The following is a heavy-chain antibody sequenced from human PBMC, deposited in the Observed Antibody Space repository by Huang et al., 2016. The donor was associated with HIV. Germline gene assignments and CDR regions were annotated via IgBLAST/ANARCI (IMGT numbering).Heavy chain of an antibody. D-gene: IGHD3-10*01. CDR3: ARDATKNPRGWFDP. J-gene: IGHJ5*02. CDR1: GGSLSGYY. Sequence: QVHLQQWGAGLLKSAETLSLTCAVYGGSLSGYYWSWLRQTPGKGLELIGEIKHLGSPNYNPALKIRVSISMDGSKKQFSLKLRSISDADTAVYSCARDATKNPRGWFDPWGQGTLVTVSS. CDR2: IKHLGSP. V-gene: IGHV4-34*02.